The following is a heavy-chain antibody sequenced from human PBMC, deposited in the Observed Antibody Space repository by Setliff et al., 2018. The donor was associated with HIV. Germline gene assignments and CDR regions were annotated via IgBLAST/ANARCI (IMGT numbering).Heavy chain of an antibody. Sequence: SETLSLTCTVSGGSISSGGYYWSWIRQHPGKGLEWIGYIYYSGSTCYNPSLKSRVTISVDTSKNQFSLKLSSVTAADTAVYYCERQPGRPNAFDIWGQGTMVTVSS. J-gene: IGHJ3*02. D-gene: IGHD2-2*01. CDR2: IYYSGST. CDR3: ERQPGRPNAFDI. CDR1: GGSISSGGYY. V-gene: IGHV4-31*03.